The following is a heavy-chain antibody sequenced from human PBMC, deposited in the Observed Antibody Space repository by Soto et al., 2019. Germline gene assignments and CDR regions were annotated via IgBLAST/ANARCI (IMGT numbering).Heavy chain of an antibody. D-gene: IGHD2-15*01. J-gene: IGHJ5*01. Sequence: ASLKVSCKASGGTFSSYAISWVRQAPGQGLEWMGGIIPMFGTTKYAQKFQGRLTITADESTSTAYMELSSLRSGDTAVYYCARGVVVVAASQLGWFDSWGQGTLVTVS. CDR2: IIPMFGTT. V-gene: IGHV1-69*01. CDR1: GGTFSSYA. CDR3: ARGVVVVAASQLGWFDS.